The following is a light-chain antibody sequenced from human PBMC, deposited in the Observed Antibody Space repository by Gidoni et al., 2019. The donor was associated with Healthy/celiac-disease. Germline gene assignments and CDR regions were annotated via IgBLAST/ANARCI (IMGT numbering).Light chain of an antibody. CDR1: QSVSSSY. CDR2: GAS. CDR3: QQYGSSLRIT. Sequence: EIVLTQSPGTLSLSPGERATLSCRASQSVSSSYLAWYQQKPGQAHRLLIYGASSRATGIPDRFSGSGSGTDFTLTISRLEPEDFAVYYCQQYGSSLRITFGQGTRLEIK. J-gene: IGKJ5*01. V-gene: IGKV3-20*01.